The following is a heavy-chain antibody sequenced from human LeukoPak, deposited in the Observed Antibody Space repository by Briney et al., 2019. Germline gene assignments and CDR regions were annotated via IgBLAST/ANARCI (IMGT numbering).Heavy chain of an antibody. D-gene: IGHD5-18*01. J-gene: IGHJ4*02. V-gene: IGHV3-21*01. CDR2: ISSSSSYI. Sequence: GGSLRLSCAASGFTFSSYSMNWVRKAPGKGLEWVSSISSSSSYIYYADSVKGRFTISRDNAKNSLYLQMNSLRAEDTAVYYCARAEYSYGYLDYWGQGTLVTVSS. CDR3: ARAEYSYGYLDY. CDR1: GFTFSSYS.